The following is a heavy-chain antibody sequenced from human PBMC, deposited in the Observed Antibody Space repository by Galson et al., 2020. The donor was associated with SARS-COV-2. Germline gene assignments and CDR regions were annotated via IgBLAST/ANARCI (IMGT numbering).Heavy chain of an antibody. CDR2: IYPGDSDT. CDR3: ARHGASSGWYEGIDY. CDR1: ESSFTNYW. D-gene: IGHD6-19*01. Sequence: GESLKISCKGSESSFTNYWIGWVRQMPGKGLEWMGIIYPGDSDTRYSPSFQGQVTISADKSISTAFLQWNSLKASDSAIYYCARHGASSGWYEGIDYWGQGTLVTVSS. J-gene: IGHJ4*02. V-gene: IGHV5-51*01.